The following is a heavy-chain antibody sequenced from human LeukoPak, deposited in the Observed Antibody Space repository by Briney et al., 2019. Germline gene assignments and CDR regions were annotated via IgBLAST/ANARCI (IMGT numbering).Heavy chain of an antibody. CDR2: IYTSGST. CDR1: GGSISSSSYY. D-gene: IGHD1-26*01. Sequence: SETLSLTCTVSGGSISSSSYYWGWIRQPPGKGLEWIGSIYTSGSTNYNPSLMSRVTMSVDTSKNQFSLKLSSVTAADTAVYYCARDRNSRNYFDYWGQGTLVTVSS. CDR3: ARDRNSRNYFDY. V-gene: IGHV4-39*07. J-gene: IGHJ4*02.